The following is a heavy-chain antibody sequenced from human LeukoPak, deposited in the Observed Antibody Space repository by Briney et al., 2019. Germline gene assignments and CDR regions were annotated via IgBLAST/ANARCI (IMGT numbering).Heavy chain of an antibody. J-gene: IGHJ3*01. V-gene: IGHV3-30*02. CDR2: IRYDGIDK. Sequence: PGGSLRLSCAASGFIFSNDGMNRISQVPGKGLTWLSLIRYDGIDKYYADSVKGRFTASRDKAKNTVYLQMNSLSVEDTAQYHVSLSLNYCMFDVWGHGTMVSVSS. CDR3: SLSLNYCMFDV. CDR1: GFIFSNDG. D-gene: IGHD5-24*01.